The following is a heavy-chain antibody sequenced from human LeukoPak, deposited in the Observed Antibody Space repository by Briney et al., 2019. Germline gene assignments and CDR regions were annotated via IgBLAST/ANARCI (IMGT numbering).Heavy chain of an antibody. J-gene: IGHJ4*02. CDR3: ARGRGYCSSTSCYARHFDY. D-gene: IGHD2-2*01. CDR2: INHSGST. Sequence: SETLSLTCAVYGGSFSGYYWSWIRQPPGEGLEWIGEINHSGSTNYNPSLKSRVTISVDTSKNQFSLKLSSVTAADTAVYYCARGRGYCSSTSCYARHFDYWGQGTLVTVSS. V-gene: IGHV4-34*01. CDR1: GGSFSGYY.